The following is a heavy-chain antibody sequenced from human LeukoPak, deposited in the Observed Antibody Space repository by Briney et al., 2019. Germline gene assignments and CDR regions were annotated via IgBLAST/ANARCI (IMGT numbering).Heavy chain of an antibody. Sequence: PGGSLRLSCAASGFTFSSYAMSWVRQAPGKGLEWVSAISGSGGSTYYADSVKGRFTISRDNSKNTLYLQMNSLRAEDTAVYYCAKRYFDWSANEGHDYWGQGTLVTVSS. D-gene: IGHD3-9*01. V-gene: IGHV3-23*01. J-gene: IGHJ4*02. CDR3: AKRYFDWSANEGHDY. CDR1: GFTFSSYA. CDR2: ISGSGGST.